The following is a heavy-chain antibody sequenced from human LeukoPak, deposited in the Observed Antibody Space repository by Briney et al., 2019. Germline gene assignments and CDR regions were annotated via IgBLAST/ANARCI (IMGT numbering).Heavy chain of an antibody. CDR2: TYYRSKWYN. CDR3: ARVKYYYDSSGTRGAGMDV. J-gene: IGHJ6*02. D-gene: IGHD3-22*01. Sequence: SQTLSLTCAISGDSVSSNSAAWTWIRQSPSRALEWLGRTYYRSKWYNDYAVSVKSRITINPDTSKNQFSLQLNSVTPEDTAVYYCARVKYYYDSSGTRGAGMDVWGQGTTVTVSS. CDR1: GDSVSSNSAA. V-gene: IGHV6-1*01.